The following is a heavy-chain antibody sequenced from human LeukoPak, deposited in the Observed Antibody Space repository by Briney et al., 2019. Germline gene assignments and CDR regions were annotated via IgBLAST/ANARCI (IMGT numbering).Heavy chain of an antibody. D-gene: IGHD4-11*01. CDR2: ISDTGGST. V-gene: IGHV3-23*01. Sequence: GGSLSLSCAATAFTFGGFALSWFRKPPGKGLGWVSAISDTGGSTFYADSVKGRFTISRDNSKNTLYLQMNSLRAEDTAIYYCAKGRIQSYMGPEYWGQGTLVTVSS. CDR3: AKGRIQSYMGPEY. CDR1: AFTFGGFA. J-gene: IGHJ4*02.